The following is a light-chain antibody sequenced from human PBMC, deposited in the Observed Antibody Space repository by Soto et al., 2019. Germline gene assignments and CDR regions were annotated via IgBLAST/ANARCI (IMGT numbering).Light chain of an antibody. Sequence: ENVLTHSPGTLSFSPLEIATLSFRSSQSVSSSYLAWYQQKPGQAPRLLIYDASNRATGIPARFSGSGSGTDFTLTISSLEPEDFAVYYCQQSSNWPPINFGQGTRLEIK. CDR1: QSVSSSY. CDR2: DAS. J-gene: IGKJ5*01. V-gene: IGKV3-11*01. CDR3: QQSSNWPPIN.